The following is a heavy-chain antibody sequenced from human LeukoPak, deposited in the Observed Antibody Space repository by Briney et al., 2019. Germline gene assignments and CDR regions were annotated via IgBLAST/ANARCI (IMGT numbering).Heavy chain of an antibody. J-gene: IGHJ4*02. CDR1: GFNFDDYG. CDR2: INWNGGST. Sequence: GGSLRLSCAASGFNFDDYGMSWVRQAPGKGLEWVSGINWNGGSTGYADSVKGRFTISRDNAKDSLYLQMNSLRAEDTALYYCVRGVSGRYLFDYWGQGTLVTVSS. D-gene: IGHD3-16*02. V-gene: IGHV3-20*04. CDR3: VRGVSGRYLFDY.